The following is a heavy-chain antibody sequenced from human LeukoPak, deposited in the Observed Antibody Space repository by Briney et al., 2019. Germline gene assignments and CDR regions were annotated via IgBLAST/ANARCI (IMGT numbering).Heavy chain of an antibody. V-gene: IGHV3-21*01. CDR2: ISSSSSYI. Sequence: GGSLRLSCAASGFTFSSYSMNWVRQAPGKGLEWVSSISSSSSYIYYADSVKGRFTISRDNAKNSLCLQMNSLRAEDTAAYYCARFCSSTSCYDYWGREPWSPSPQ. CDR1: GFTFSSYS. CDR3: ARFCSSTSCYDY. J-gene: IGHJ4*02. D-gene: IGHD2-2*01.